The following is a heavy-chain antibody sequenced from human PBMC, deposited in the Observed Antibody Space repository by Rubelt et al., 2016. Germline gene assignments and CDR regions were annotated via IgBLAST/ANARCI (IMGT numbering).Heavy chain of an antibody. CDR2: IIPILGIA. V-gene: IGHV1-69*04. CDR1: GGTFSSYA. Sequence: LVQSGAEVKKPGSSVKVSCKASGGTFSSYAISWVRQAPGQGLEWMGRIIPILGIANYAQKFQGRVTITADESTSTAYMELSSLRSEDTAIYYCATGYSSGWYVAYWGQGTLVTVSS. J-gene: IGHJ4*02. CDR3: ATGYSSGWYVAY. D-gene: IGHD6-19*01.